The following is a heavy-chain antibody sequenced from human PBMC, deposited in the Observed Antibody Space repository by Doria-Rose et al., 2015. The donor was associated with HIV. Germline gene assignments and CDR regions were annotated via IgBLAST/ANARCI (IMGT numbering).Heavy chain of an antibody. V-gene: IGHV2-26*01. J-gene: IGHJ4*02. Sequence: QITLKESGPVLVKPTETLTLTCTVSGVSLSSPGMGVSWIRQPPGKALEWLATIFSDDEGSYKTSLKSRLTISRGTYKSQGVLTMTDMDPVDTATYYCARIKSSRWYHKYYFDFWGQGTLVIVSA. D-gene: IGHD6-13*01. CDR1: GVSLSSPGMG. CDR2: IFSDDEG. CDR3: ARIKSSRWYHKYYFDF.